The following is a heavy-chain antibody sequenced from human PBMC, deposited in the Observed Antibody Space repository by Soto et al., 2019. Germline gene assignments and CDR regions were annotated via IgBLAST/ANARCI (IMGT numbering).Heavy chain of an antibody. CDR1: GFTFDDYA. V-gene: IGHV3-9*01. CDR3: AKSLSAPIGVRGVMDY. Sequence: GGSLRLSCAASGFTFDDYAMHWVRQAPGKGLEWVSGISWNSGSIGYADSVKGRFTISRDNAKNSLYLQMNSLRAEDTALYYCAKSLSAPIGVRGVMDYWGQGTLVTVSS. D-gene: IGHD3-10*01. CDR2: ISWNSGSI. J-gene: IGHJ4*02.